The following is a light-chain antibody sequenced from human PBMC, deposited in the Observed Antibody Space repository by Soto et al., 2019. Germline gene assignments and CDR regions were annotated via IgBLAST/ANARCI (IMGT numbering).Light chain of an antibody. CDR1: QSISSW. V-gene: IGKV1-5*03. CDR2: KAS. J-gene: IGKJ1*01. Sequence: DIPMTQSPSTLSASVGDRVTITCRASQSISSWLAWYQQKPGKAPKLLIYKASSLEGGVPSRFSGSGPGTEFTLTISSLQPADFAAYYCQQYNSYPWTFGQGTKVEIK. CDR3: QQYNSYPWT.